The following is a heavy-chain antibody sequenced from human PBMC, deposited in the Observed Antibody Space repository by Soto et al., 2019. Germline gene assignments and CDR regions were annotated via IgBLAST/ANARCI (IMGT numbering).Heavy chain of an antibody. V-gene: IGHV1-69*01. CDR3: ARGGPRPFVYYYGMDV. J-gene: IGHJ6*02. CDR2: LIPIFGTA. CDR1: GGTFSSYA. Sequence: QVQLVQSGAEVKQPGSSVKVSCKASGGTFSSYAISWVRQAPGQGLEWMGGLIPIFGTANYAQKFQGRGTITADESTSTGYMELSSLRSEDTAVYYCARGGPRPFVYYYGMDVWGQGTTVTVSS. D-gene: IGHD6-6*01.